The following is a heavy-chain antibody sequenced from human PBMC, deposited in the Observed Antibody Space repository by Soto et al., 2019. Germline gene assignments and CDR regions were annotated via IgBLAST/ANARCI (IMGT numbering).Heavy chain of an antibody. CDR1: GFTFSSYG. Sequence: GGSLRLGCAASGFTFSSYGMHWVRQAPGKGLEWVAVIWYDGSNKYYADSVKGRFTISRDNSKNTLYLQMNSLRAEDTAVYYCARADYSNYGSNYYYYYGMDVWGQGTTVTVSS. CDR2: IWYDGSNK. J-gene: IGHJ6*02. D-gene: IGHD4-4*01. CDR3: ARADYSNYGSNYYYYYGMDV. V-gene: IGHV3-33*01.